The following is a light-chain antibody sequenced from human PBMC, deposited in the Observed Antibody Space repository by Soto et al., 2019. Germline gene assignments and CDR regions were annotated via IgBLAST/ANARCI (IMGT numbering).Light chain of an antibody. J-gene: IGKJ4*01. V-gene: IGKV3D-15*01. CDR3: QQYNNWHPLT. CDR2: DAS. Sequence: EIVMTQSPGTLSVSPGERATLSCRASQSVSINLAWYQQKPGQAPRLLIYDASTRATGIPARFSGSGSGTEFTLTISSLQSKDFAVYSCQQYNNWHPLTFGGGTKVEIK. CDR1: QSVSIN.